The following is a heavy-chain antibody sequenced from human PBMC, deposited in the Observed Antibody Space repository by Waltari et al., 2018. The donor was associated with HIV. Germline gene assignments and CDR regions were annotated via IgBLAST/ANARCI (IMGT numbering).Heavy chain of an antibody. D-gene: IGHD1-26*01. CDR3: AGAGRELLDEAFYYYGLDV. CDR2: ISYDGRHK. Sequence: QVPLVESGGGVVQPGRSLSLYCAASGCTFSSYAMHWVRQASGKGLGWVELISYDGRHKYYTGSVKGRITVSRDNSKNTLYLQINSLRPEDTAVYFCAGAGRELLDEAFYYYGLDVWGQGTTVTFSS. J-gene: IGHJ6*02. V-gene: IGHV3-30*10. CDR1: GCTFSSYA.